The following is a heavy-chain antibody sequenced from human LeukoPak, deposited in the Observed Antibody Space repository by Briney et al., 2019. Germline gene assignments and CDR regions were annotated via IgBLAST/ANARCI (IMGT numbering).Heavy chain of an antibody. V-gene: IGHV4-59*01. CDR1: GGSISSSY. D-gene: IGHD3-22*01. J-gene: IGHJ1*01. Sequence: SETLSLTCTVSGGSISSSYWSWIRQPPGKGLEWIGYIYYSGSTNYNPSLKSRVTISVDTSKNQFSRKLSSVTAADTAVYYCARVGYYDSSGYDKYFQHWGQGTLVTVSS. CDR3: ARVGYYDSSGYDKYFQH. CDR2: IYYSGST.